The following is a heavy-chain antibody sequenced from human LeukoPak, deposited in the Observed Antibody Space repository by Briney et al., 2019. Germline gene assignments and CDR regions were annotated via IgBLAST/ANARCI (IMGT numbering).Heavy chain of an antibody. CDR1: GGSISSYY. CDR3: ARVWSDSSGYYIYYFDY. Sequence: SETLSLTCTASGGSISSYYWSWIRQPPGKGLEWIGYIYYSGSTNYNPFLKSRVTISVDTSKNQFSLKLSSVTAADTAVYYCARVWSDSSGYYIYYFDYWGQGTLVTVSS. J-gene: IGHJ4*02. V-gene: IGHV4-59*01. CDR2: IYYSGST. D-gene: IGHD3-22*01.